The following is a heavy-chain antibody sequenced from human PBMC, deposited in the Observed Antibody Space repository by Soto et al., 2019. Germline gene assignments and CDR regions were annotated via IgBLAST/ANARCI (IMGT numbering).Heavy chain of an antibody. D-gene: IGHD3-22*01. Sequence: GGSLRLSCGSSGFTFSTYSMNLVRQAPGKGLEWVSSISSSSSYIYYADSVKGRFTISRDNAKNSLYLQMNSLRAEDTAVYYCARYDSSGYYWPYYYYGMDVWGQGTTVTVSS. CDR3: ARYDSSGYYWPYYYYGMDV. V-gene: IGHV3-21*01. CDR2: ISSSSSYI. CDR1: GFTFSTYS. J-gene: IGHJ6*02.